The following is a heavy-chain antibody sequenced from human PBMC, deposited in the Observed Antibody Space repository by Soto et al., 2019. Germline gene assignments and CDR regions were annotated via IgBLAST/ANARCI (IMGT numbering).Heavy chain of an antibody. CDR3: ARRDIVLGYHFDY. J-gene: IGHJ4*02. CDR2: IYYSGST. D-gene: IGHD2-8*01. CDR1: GGSISSYY. V-gene: IGHV4-59*08. Sequence: SETLSLTCTVSGGSISSYYWSWIRQPPGKGLEWIGYIYYSGSTNYNPSLKSRVTISVDTSKNQFSLKLGSVTAADTAVYYCARRDIVLGYHFDYWGQGTLVTVSS.